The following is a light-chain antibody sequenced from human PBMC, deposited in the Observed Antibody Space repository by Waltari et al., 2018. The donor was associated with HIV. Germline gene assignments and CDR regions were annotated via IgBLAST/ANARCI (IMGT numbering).Light chain of an antibody. CDR1: QSVSSSY. Sequence: TQSPGTLSLSPGERATLSCRASQSVSSSYLAWYQQKPGQAPRLLIYGASSRATGIPDRFSGSGSGTDFTLTISRLEPEDFAVYYCQQYGSSPWYTFGQGTKLEIK. CDR3: QQYGSSPWYT. V-gene: IGKV3-20*01. CDR2: GAS. J-gene: IGKJ2*01.